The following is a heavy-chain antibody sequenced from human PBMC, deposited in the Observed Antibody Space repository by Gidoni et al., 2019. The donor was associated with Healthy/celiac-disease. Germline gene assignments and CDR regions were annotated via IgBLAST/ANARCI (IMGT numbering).Heavy chain of an antibody. Sequence: QVQLVQSGAAVKKPGSSVKVSCKASGGTFSSYAISWVRQAPGQGLEWMGRIIPILGIANYAQKFQGRVTITADKSTSTAYMELSSLRSEDTAVYYCARYYGSGSYSDYWGQGTLVTVSS. CDR3: ARYYGSGSYSDY. J-gene: IGHJ4*02. CDR2: IIPILGIA. CDR1: GGTFSSYA. D-gene: IGHD3-10*01. V-gene: IGHV1-69*04.